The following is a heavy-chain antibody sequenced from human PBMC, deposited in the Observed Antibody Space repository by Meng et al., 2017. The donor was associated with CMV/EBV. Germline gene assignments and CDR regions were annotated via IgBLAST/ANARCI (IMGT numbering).Heavy chain of an antibody. CDR1: GGSFSGYY. CDR3: ARGGLFWSGYYPYYYYGMDV. V-gene: IGHV4-59*01. D-gene: IGHD3-3*01. Sequence: SETLSLTCAVYGGSFSGYYWSWIRQPPGKGPEWIGYIYYSGSTNYNPSLKSRVTISVDTSKNQFSLKLSSVTAADTAVYYCARGGLFWSGYYPYYYYGMDVWGQGTTVTVSS. J-gene: IGHJ6*02. CDR2: IYYSGST.